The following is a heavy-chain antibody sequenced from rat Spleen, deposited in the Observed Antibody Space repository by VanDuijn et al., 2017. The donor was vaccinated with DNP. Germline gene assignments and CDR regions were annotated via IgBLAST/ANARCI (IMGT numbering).Heavy chain of an antibody. J-gene: IGHJ2*01. CDR2: ISYDGSST. CDR1: GFTFSAYY. V-gene: IGHV5-7*01. D-gene: IGHD1-11*01. Sequence: EVQLVESGGGLVQPGRSLKLSCAASGFTFSAYYMAWVRQAPAKGLEWVATISYDGSSTYYRDSVKGRFTISRDNAKSTLYLQMDSLRSEDTATYYCARSEYWGQGVMVTVSS. CDR3: ARSEY.